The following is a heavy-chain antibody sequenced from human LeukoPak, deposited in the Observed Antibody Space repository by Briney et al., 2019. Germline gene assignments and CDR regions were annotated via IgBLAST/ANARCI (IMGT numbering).Heavy chain of an antibody. CDR2: IWYEGSNK. J-gene: IGHJ4*02. Sequence: VAVIWYEGSNKYYADSVKGRFTISRDNSKNTLYLQMNSLRAEDTAVYYCARGRDRSFYFDYWGQGTLVTVSS. D-gene: IGHD5-24*01. V-gene: IGHV3-33*01. CDR3: ARGRDRSFYFDY.